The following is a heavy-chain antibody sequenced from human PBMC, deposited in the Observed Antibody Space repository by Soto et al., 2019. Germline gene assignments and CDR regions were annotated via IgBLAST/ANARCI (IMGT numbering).Heavy chain of an antibody. D-gene: IGHD4-17*01. V-gene: IGHV3-43*01. Sequence: EVQLVESGGVVVQPGGSLRLSCAASGFTFDDYSMHWVRQAPGKGLEWVSLISWVGRSTYYADSVEGRFTISRDNSKNSLYLQMNSLTTEDTAFYYCGKDGAVSDYTYLDYWGQGALVTVSS. CDR1: GFTFDDYS. CDR3: GKDGAVSDYTYLDY. CDR2: ISWVGRST. J-gene: IGHJ4*02.